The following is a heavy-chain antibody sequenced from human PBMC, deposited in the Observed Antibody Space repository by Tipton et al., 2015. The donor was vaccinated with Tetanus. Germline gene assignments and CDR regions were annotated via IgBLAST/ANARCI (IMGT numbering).Heavy chain of an antibody. CDR1: GYIFNNYW. Sequence: QLVQSGGEVKKPGESLKISCKGSGYIFNNYWIGWVRQKPGKGLEWMEIIYPGNTDTRYSPTFQGQVTNSVNKSINTAYLQWSSLKASDTSMFYCARAHCTDGGCNCDFWGQGALVTVAS. J-gene: IGHJ4*02. CDR3: ARAHCTDGGCNCDF. CDR2: IYPGNTDT. V-gene: IGHV5-51*01. D-gene: IGHD2-8*01.